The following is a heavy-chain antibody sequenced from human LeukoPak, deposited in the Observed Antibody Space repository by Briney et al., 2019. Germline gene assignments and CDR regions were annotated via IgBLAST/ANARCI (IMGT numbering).Heavy chain of an antibody. V-gene: IGHV1-2*02. J-gene: IGHJ6*03. CDR2: INPNSGGT. Sequence: ASVKVSCKASGYTFTGYYMHWVRQAPGQGLEWMGWINPNSGGTNYAQKFQGRGTMTRDTSISTAYMELSRLRSDDTAVYYCASEPKLRRPHYYYYMDVWGKGTTVTVSS. CDR1: GYTFTGYY. D-gene: IGHD5-24*01. CDR3: ASEPKLRRPHYYYYMDV.